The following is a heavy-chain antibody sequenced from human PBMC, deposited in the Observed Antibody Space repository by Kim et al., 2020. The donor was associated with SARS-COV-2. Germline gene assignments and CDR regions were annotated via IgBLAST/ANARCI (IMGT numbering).Heavy chain of an antibody. CDR3: ARTTTVTTEDYYYYYGMDV. V-gene: IGHV5-51*01. CDR1: GYSFTSYW. J-gene: IGHJ6*02. Sequence: GESLKISCKGSGYSFTSYWIGWVRQMPGKGLEWMGIIYPGDSDTRYSPSFQGQVTISADKSISTAYLQWSSLKASDTAMYYCARTTTVTTEDYYYYYGMDVWGQGTTVTVSS. CDR2: IYPGDSDT. D-gene: IGHD4-17*01.